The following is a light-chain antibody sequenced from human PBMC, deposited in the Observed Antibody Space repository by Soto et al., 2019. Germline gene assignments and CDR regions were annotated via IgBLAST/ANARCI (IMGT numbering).Light chain of an antibody. CDR3: QQRHNWPPQIT. Sequence: EIVLTQSPATLSLSPEERATLSCRASQSVSSHLAWYQQKPGQAPRLLIYDASNRATGIPARFSGSGSGTDFTLTISSLEPEDFAVYYCQQRHNWPPQITFGQGTRLEIK. CDR2: DAS. V-gene: IGKV3-11*01. J-gene: IGKJ5*01. CDR1: QSVSSH.